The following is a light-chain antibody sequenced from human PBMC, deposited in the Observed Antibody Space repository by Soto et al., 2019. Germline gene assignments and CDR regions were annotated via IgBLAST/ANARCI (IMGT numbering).Light chain of an antibody. CDR2: DVS. V-gene: IGLV2-23*02. CDR3: CSYAGDSYV. J-gene: IGLJ1*01. Sequence: QSALTQPASVSGSPGQSITISCTGTSSDVGNYNLVSWYQQHLGKAPKLMIYDVSKRPSGVSNRFSGSKSGNTASLTISGLQADDEADYYCCSYAGDSYVFGTGTKVTVL. CDR1: SSDVGNYNL.